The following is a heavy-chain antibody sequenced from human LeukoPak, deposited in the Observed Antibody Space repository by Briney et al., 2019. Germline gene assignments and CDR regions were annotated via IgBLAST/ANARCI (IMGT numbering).Heavy chain of an antibody. V-gene: IGHV3-64*01. Sequence: GGSLRLSCAASGFTFSSYAMHWVRQAPGKGLEYVSAISSNGGSTYYANSVKGRLTISRDNSKNTLYLQMGSLRAEDMAVYYCARVGYTSYYYYGMDVWGQGTTVTVSS. J-gene: IGHJ6*02. CDR2: ISSNGGST. CDR3: ARVGYTSYYYYGMDV. D-gene: IGHD6-13*01. CDR1: GFTFSSYA.